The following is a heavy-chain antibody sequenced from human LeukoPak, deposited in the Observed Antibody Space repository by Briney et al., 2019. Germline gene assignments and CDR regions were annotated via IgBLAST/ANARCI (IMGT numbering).Heavy chain of an antibody. D-gene: IGHD5-18*01. CDR3: GRVIYSQGSTDV. Sequence: PGGSLRLSCAASGFTVSSNYMSWVRQAPGKGLEWVSVIYSGGSTYYADSVKGRFTISRDNSKDTLFLQMNSLGVEDTAVYYCGRVIYSQGSTDVWGQGTTVTVSS. CDR2: IYSGGST. CDR1: GFTVSSNY. V-gene: IGHV3-66*01. J-gene: IGHJ6*02.